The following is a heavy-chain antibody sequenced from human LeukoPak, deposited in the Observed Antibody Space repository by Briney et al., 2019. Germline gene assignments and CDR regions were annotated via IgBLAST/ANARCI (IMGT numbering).Heavy chain of an antibody. CDR1: GFTFCVYW. CDR2: INRDGSTT. V-gene: IGHV3-74*01. D-gene: IGHD3-9*01. CDR3: AIVINIDWEGELSH. Sequence: GGSLRLSCAASGFTFCVYWTHSVCDAPGKGVVCGSRINRDGSTTHYADSVKGRFTISRDNAKNTPYLQMNTLRAADTAVYYYAIVINIDWEGELSHWGQGTLVTVSS. J-gene: IGHJ4*02.